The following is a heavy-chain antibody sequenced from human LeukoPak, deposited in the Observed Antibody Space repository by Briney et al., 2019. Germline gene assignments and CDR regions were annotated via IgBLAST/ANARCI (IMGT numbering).Heavy chain of an antibody. D-gene: IGHD3-16*01. Sequence: SETLSLTCTVSGGSISSYYWSWIRQPPGKGLEWIGYIYYSGSTNYNPSLKSRVTISVDTSKNQFSLKVTSVTAADTAVYYCARHIGIVGLRGFDYWGQGTLVTVSS. J-gene: IGHJ4*02. CDR2: IYYSGST. CDR1: GGSISSYY. V-gene: IGHV4-59*08. CDR3: ARHIGIVGLRGFDY.